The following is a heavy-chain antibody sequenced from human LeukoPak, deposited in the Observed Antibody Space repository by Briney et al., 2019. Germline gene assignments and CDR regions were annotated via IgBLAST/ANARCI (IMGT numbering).Heavy chain of an antibody. Sequence: GGSLRLSCAASGFTFSNYWMSWVRQAPGKGLEWVANIKQDGDEQYYVDSVRGRFTISRGNAKNSLYLQMNSLRAEDTAVYYCARDPPYYDSSGYYYDYWGQGTLVTVSS. CDR3: ARDPPYYDSSGYYYDY. V-gene: IGHV3-7*01. J-gene: IGHJ4*02. CDR1: GFTFSNYW. D-gene: IGHD3-22*01. CDR2: IKQDGDEQ.